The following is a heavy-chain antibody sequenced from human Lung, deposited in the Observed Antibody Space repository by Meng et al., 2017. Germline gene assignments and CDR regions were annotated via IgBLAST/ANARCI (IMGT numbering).Heavy chain of an antibody. CDR2: LNRDGTI. CDR1: GFSISNYW. Sequence: EVQLVESGGGLVQPGGSLSLSCAASGFSISNYWMHWVRQDPGQGLVWVARLNRDGTISHAESVQGRFTISRDTAENTLHLQMTSLRVEDTGVYYCARANRSSSWTFNYWGQGTLVTVSS. J-gene: IGHJ4*02. CDR3: ARANRSSSWTFNY. D-gene: IGHD2-2*01. V-gene: IGHV3-74*01.